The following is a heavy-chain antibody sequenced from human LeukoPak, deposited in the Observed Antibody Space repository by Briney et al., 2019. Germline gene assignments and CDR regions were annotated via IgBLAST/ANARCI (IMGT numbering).Heavy chain of an antibody. V-gene: IGHV3-23*01. CDR2: IGSSDGGT. Sequence: GGSLRLSCAASGFTFRNYAMTWIRQAPGKGLEWVSTIGSSDGGTYYGDSVKGRFTISRDTPKNTLYLHMNSLRAEDTAVYYCAIRIEVQAAGAFDIWGHGTMVTVSS. CDR3: AIRIEVQAAGAFDI. D-gene: IGHD2-2*01. CDR1: GFTFRNYA. J-gene: IGHJ3*02.